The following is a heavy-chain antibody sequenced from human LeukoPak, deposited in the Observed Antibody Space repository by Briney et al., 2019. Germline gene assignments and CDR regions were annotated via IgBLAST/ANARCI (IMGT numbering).Heavy chain of an antibody. J-gene: IGHJ6*02. Sequence: GGSLRLSCAAAGFTFGSNAMSWVRQPPGKGLEWVSGISGSGGSTYYADSVKGRFTISRDKSKNTLYLQMNSLRVEDTAVYYCAKLESPYNYYGMDVWGQGTTVTVS. V-gene: IGHV3-23*01. D-gene: IGHD3-3*01. CDR2: ISGSGGST. CDR3: AKLESPYNYYGMDV. CDR1: GFTFGSNA.